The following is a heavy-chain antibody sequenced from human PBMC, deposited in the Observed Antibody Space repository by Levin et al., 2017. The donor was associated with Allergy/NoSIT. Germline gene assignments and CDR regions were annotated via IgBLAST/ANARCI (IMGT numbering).Heavy chain of an antibody. Sequence: GGSLRLSCAASGFTISSNYMSWVRQAPGKGLEWVSVIYSGGSTYYADSVKGRFTISRDNSKNTLYLQMNSLRAEDTAVYYCARELGYGDYIGPFDPWGQGTLVTVSS. CDR1: GFTISSNY. D-gene: IGHD4-17*01. CDR2: IYSGGST. J-gene: IGHJ5*02. CDR3: ARELGYGDYIGPFDP. V-gene: IGHV3-53*01.